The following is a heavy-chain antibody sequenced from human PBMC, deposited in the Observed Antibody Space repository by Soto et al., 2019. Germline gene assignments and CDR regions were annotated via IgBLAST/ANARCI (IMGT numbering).Heavy chain of an antibody. CDR2: IDPSDSHT. CDR1: VNSLKTLL. Sequence: GSPKISRGGPVNSLKTLLIGWVRQTPGKGLEWMGRIDPSDSHTNYSPSFQGHVTFSADKSINTAYLQWNSLKASDTAMYYCAIFGPGYYGSRGEFWGQGALVTVSS. V-gene: IGHV5-10-1*01. CDR3: AIFGPGYYGSRGEF. J-gene: IGHJ4*02. D-gene: IGHD3-22*01.